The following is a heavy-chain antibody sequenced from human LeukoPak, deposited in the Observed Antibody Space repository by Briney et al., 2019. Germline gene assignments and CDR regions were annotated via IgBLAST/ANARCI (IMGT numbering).Heavy chain of an antibody. J-gene: IGHJ3*02. CDR3: ATDKVGPDAFDI. V-gene: IGHV1-24*01. D-gene: IGHD1-26*01. Sequence: ASVKVSCKVSVYTLTELSMHWVRQAPGKGLEWMGGFDPEDGETIYAQKFQGRVTMTEDTSTDTAYMELSSLRSEDTAVYYCATDKVGPDAFDIWGQGTMVTVSS. CDR2: FDPEDGET. CDR1: VYTLTELS.